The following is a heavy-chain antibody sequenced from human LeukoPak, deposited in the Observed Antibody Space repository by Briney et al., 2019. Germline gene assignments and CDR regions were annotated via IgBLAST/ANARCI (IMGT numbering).Heavy chain of an antibody. CDR3: ATSPPVVPAAITAFDI. V-gene: IGHV4-4*07. CDR2: IYTSGSTP. Sequence: SETLSLTCTVSGGSINSYYWRWIRQSAGKGLEWIGRIYTSGSTPDYSPSLKSRVTMSIDTSKNQFSLQLSSVTAADTAVYYCATSPPVVPAAITAFDIWGQGTMVTVSS. D-gene: IGHD2-2*01. J-gene: IGHJ3*02. CDR1: GGSINSYY.